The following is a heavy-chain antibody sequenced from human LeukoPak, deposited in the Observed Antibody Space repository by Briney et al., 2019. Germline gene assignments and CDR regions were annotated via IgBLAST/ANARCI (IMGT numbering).Heavy chain of an antibody. CDR3: AAGGSGSYYGSHFDY. CDR1: GFTFTSSA. J-gene: IGHJ4*02. Sequence: TSVKASCKASGFTFTSSAVQWERQDRGQRLGWLGWNVDGSGNTNYAQKFQERVTITRDMSTSTAYMELSSLRSEDTAVYYCAAGGSGSYYGSHFDYWGQGTLVTVSS. D-gene: IGHD3-10*01. CDR2: NVDGSGNT. V-gene: IGHV1-58*01.